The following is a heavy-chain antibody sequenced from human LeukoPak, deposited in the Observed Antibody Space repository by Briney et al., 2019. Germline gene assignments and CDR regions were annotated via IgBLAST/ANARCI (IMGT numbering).Heavy chain of an antibody. CDR3: ARAPDRSGSYYGGFDI. J-gene: IGHJ3*02. D-gene: IGHD3-10*01. CDR2: IYSGGST. V-gene: IGHV3-53*01. Sequence: GGSLRLSCAASGFTFSDHYMSWVRQAPGKGLEWVSVIYSGGSTYYADSVKGRFTISRDNSKNTLYLQMNSLRAEDTAVYYCARAPDRSGSYYGGFDIWGQGTMVTVSS. CDR1: GFTFSDHY.